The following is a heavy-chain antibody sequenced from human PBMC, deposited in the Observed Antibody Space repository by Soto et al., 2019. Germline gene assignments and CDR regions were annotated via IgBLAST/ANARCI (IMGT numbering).Heavy chain of an antibody. Sequence: TLSLTCTVSGGSISSYYWSWIRQPPGKGLEWIGYIYYSGTIKYNPSLKSRVTISVDTSKNQFSLKLGSVTAADTAVYYCARTQMATLYFDYWGQGTLVTVSS. D-gene: IGHD5-12*01. V-gene: IGHV4-59*01. J-gene: IGHJ4*02. CDR1: GGSISSYY. CDR2: IYYSGTI. CDR3: ARTQMATLYFDY.